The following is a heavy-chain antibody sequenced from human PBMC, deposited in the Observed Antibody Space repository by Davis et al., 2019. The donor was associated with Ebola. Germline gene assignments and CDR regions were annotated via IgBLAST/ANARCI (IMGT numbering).Heavy chain of an antibody. Sequence: GESLKISCAASGFTFSSYAMHWVRQAPGKGLEWVAVISYDGSDEYYADSVKGRFTISRDNSKNTLYLQMNSLRAEDTAVYYCAKRDYWGQGTLVTVSS. CDR2: ISYDGSDE. J-gene: IGHJ4*02. CDR1: GFTFSSYA. V-gene: IGHV3-30-3*02. CDR3: AKRDY.